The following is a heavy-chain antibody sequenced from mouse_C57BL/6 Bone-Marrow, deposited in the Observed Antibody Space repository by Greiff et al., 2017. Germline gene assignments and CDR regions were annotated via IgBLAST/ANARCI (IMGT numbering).Heavy chain of an antibody. D-gene: IGHD4-1*01. Sequence: EVKLMESGPGLVKPSQSLSLTCSVTGYSITSGYYWNWIRQFPGNKLEWMGYISYDGSNNYNPSLKNRISITRDTSKNQFFLKLNSVTTEDTATYYCAKLGLYFDVWGTGTTVTVSS. CDR1: GYSITSGYY. J-gene: IGHJ1*03. CDR2: ISYDGSN. CDR3: AKLGLYFDV. V-gene: IGHV3-6*01.